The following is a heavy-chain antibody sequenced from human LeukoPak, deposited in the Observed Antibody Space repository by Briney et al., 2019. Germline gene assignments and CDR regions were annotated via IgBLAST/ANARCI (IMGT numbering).Heavy chain of an antibody. J-gene: IGHJ4*02. D-gene: IGHD6-19*01. V-gene: IGHV4-59*01. CDR3: ARGAGWYQF. Sequence: SETLSLTCTVSGGSISSAYWSWLRQPPGKGLEWIGYIYYTGSTNYNPSLKNRVTISVETSRNQFSLKMSSVTAADTAVYYCARGAGWYQFWGQGTLVTVSS. CDR1: GGSISSAY. CDR2: IYYTGST.